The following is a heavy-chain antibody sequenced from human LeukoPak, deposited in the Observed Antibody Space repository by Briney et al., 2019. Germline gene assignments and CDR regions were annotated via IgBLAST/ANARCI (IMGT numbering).Heavy chain of an antibody. J-gene: IGHJ4*02. CDR1: GVSISSYY. CDR3: ARGRHYYGHFDY. CDR2: IYYSGST. Sequence: PSETLSLTCTVSGVSISSYYWSWIRQPPGKGLEWIGYIYYSGSTNYNPSLKSRVTISVDTSKNQFSLKLSSVTAADTAVYYCARGRHYYGHFDYWGQGTLVTVSS. V-gene: IGHV4-59*01. D-gene: IGHD3-10*01.